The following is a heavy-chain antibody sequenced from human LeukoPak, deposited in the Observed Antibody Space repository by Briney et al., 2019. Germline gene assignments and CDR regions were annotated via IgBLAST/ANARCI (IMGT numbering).Heavy chain of an antibody. CDR2: ISYDGSNK. CDR3: AKDTLPLMLESSGWYEAAFDI. J-gene: IGHJ3*02. CDR1: GFTFSSYG. D-gene: IGHD6-19*01. V-gene: IGHV3-30*18. Sequence: PGGSLRLSCAASGFTFSSYGMHWVRQAPGKGLEWVAVISYDGSNKYYADSVKGRFTISRDNSKNTLYLQMNSLRAEDTAVYYCAKDTLPLMLESSGWYEAAFDIWGQGTMVTVSS.